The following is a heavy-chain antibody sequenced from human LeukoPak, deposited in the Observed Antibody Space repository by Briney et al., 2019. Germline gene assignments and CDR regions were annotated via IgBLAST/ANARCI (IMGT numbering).Heavy chain of an antibody. Sequence: SQTLSLTCAVSGGSISSGGYYWSWIRQPPGKGLEWIGEINHSGSTNYNPSLKSRVTISVDTSKNQFSLKLSSVTAADTAVYYCARVGTAMVTRGWFDPWGQGTLVTVSS. CDR2: INHSGST. D-gene: IGHD5-18*01. J-gene: IGHJ5*02. V-gene: IGHV4-30-2*01. CDR3: ARVGTAMVTRGWFDP. CDR1: GGSISSGGYY.